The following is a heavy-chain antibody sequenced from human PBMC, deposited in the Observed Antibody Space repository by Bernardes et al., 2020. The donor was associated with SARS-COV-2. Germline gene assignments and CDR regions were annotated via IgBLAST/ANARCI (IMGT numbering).Heavy chain of an antibody. D-gene: IGHD2-21*01. Sequence: GSLRLSCAASGFNFDKFAMSWVRQAPGKGLEWVSTISHGGGSSFYGDSVNGRFSISRDNSKNTLFLQMNNLRAEDTAMYYCAKDYIHGDSLWAFDLWGRGTLVTVSS. CDR2: ISHGGGSS. CDR3: AKDYIHGDSLWAFDL. CDR1: GFNFDKFA. V-gene: IGHV3-23*01. J-gene: IGHJ2*01.